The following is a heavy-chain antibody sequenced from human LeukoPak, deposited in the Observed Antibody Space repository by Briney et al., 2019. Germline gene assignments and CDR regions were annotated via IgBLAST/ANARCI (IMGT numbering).Heavy chain of an antibody. V-gene: IGHV3-23*01. CDR3: AKGWSGGGSIWYLGDY. D-gene: IGHD6-13*01. CDR2: ITVSGGNT. Sequence: GGSLRLSCAASGFTFNNYVLSWVRQVPGKGLEWVSTITVSGGNTYYADSVKGRFTISRDNSKNTLYLQMNSLRAEDTAVYYCAKGWSGGGSIWYLGDYWGQGTLVTVSS. CDR1: GFTFNNYV. J-gene: IGHJ4*02.